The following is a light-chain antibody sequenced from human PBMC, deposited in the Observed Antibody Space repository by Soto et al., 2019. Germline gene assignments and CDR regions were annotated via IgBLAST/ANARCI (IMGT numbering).Light chain of an antibody. CDR3: QQRSHGLT. J-gene: IGKJ4*01. CDR1: QSVSNY. CDR2: DAS. Sequence: TQSPSTLSLSPGARATLSCRASQSVSNYVAWYQQRPGQAPRLLIYDASNRATGIPARFSGSGSGTDFTLTISSLEPEDFAVYYCQQRSHGLTFGGGTKVDIK. V-gene: IGKV3-11*01.